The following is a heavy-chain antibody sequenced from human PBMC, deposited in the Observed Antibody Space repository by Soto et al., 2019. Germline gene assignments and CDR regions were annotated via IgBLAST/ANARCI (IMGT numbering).Heavy chain of an antibody. CDR1: GGSISSYY. D-gene: IGHD6-19*01. Sequence: SETLSLTCTVSGGSISSYYWSWIRQPPGKGLEWIGYIYFRGTTNYNPSLKSRVTMSADTSKNQFSLKLSSVTAADTAVYYCARDRGLGSGWYGWFDPWGQGTLVTVSS. V-gene: IGHV4-59*01. CDR2: IYFRGTT. J-gene: IGHJ5*02. CDR3: ARDRGLGSGWYGWFDP.